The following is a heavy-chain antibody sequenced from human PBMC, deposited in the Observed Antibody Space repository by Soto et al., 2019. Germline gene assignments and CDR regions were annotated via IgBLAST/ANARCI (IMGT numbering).Heavy chain of an antibody. CDR3: ARDRVGDSSGYYYASGYYYGMDV. J-gene: IGHJ6*02. D-gene: IGHD3-22*01. CDR1: GYTFTSYH. V-gene: IGHV1-46*01. Sequence: ASVKVSCKASGYTFTSYHMHWVRQAPGQGLEWMGKINPSGGSTTYAQEFQGRVTMTRDTSTSTVYMELSSLRSEDTAVYYCARDRVGDSSGYYYASGYYYGMDVWG. CDR2: INPSGGST.